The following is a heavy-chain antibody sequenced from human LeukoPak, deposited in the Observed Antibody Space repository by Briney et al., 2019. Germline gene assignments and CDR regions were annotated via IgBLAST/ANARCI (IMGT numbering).Heavy chain of an antibody. D-gene: IGHD2-15*01. Sequence: PGGSLRLSCAASGFSLSIYDMVWVRQAPGKGLEWIASTGLSSSYIGYADSVKGRFTISRDNGENSVYLQMNSLRAEDTAVYFCARERSYCSGATCSLDLWGQGTLVTVS. CDR3: ARERSYCSGATCSLDL. V-gene: IGHV3-21*01. CDR2: TGLSSSYI. CDR1: GFSLSIYD. J-gene: IGHJ5*02.